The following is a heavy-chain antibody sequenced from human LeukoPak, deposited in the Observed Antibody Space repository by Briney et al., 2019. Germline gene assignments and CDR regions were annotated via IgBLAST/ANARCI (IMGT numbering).Heavy chain of an antibody. D-gene: IGHD5-24*01. CDR2: IKSKTDGGTT. CDR3: ARDISMATIIHYYYYGMDV. Sequence: GGSLRLSCAASGFTFSNAWMSWVRQAPGKGLEWVGRIKSKTDGGTTDYAAPVKGRFTISRDNAKNSQYLQMNSLRAEDTAVYYCARDISMATIIHYYYYGMDVWGQGTTVTVSS. J-gene: IGHJ6*02. CDR1: GFTFSNAW. V-gene: IGHV3-15*01.